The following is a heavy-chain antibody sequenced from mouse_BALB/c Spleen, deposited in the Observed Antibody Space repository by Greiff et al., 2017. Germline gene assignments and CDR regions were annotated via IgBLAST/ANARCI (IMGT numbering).Heavy chain of an antibody. CDR1: GFTFSDYG. V-gene: IGHV5-15*02. CDR2: ISNLAYSI. D-gene: IGHD2-1*01. J-gene: IGHJ4*01. CDR3: ARKNGNYYYAMDY. Sequence: EVKLVESGGGLVQPGGSRKLSCAASGFTFSDYGMAWVRQAPGKGPEWVAFISNLAYSIYYADTVTGRFTISRENAKNTLYLEMSSLRSEDTAMYYCARKNGNYYYAMDYWGQGTSVTVSS.